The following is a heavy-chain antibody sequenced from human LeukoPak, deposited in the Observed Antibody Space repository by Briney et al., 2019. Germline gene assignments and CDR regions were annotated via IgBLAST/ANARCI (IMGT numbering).Heavy chain of an antibody. CDR2: ISGSGGGT. V-gene: IGHV3-23*01. J-gene: IGHJ4*02. Sequence: GGSLRLSCAASGFTFSSYAMSWVRQAPGKGLEWVSAISGSGGGTYYADSVKGRFTISRDNSKNTLYLQMNSLRAEDTAVYYCAKDYYYYDSSGYPMGYWGQGTLVTVSS. CDR3: AKDYYYYDSSGYPMGY. CDR1: GFTFSSYA. D-gene: IGHD3-22*01.